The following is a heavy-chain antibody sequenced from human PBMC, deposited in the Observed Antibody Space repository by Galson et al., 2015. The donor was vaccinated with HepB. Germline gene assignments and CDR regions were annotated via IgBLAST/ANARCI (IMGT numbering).Heavy chain of an antibody. D-gene: IGHD5-18*01. CDR1: GFTFSSYG. Sequence: SLRLSCAASGFTFSSYGMHWVRQAPGKGLEWVAVIWYDGSNKYYADSVKGRFTISRDNSKNTLYLQMNSLRAEDTAVYYCARDVRAGYSYGQGCDYWGQGTLVTVSS. J-gene: IGHJ4*02. V-gene: IGHV3-33*01. CDR3: ARDVRAGYSYGQGCDY. CDR2: IWYDGSNK.